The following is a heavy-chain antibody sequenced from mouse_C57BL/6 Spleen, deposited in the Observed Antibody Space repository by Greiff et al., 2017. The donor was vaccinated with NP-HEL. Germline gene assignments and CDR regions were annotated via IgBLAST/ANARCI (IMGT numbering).Heavy chain of an antibody. CDR1: GFTFSNYW. CDR3: TEGFYGDY. D-gene: IGHD1-1*01. V-gene: IGHV6-3*01. CDR2: IRLKSDNYAT. Sequence: EVKLMESGGGLVQPGGSMKLSCVASGFTFSNYWMNWVRQSPEKGLEWVAQIRLKSDNYATHYAESVKGWFTISRDDSKSSVYLQRNNLRAEDTGIYYCTEGFYGDYWGQGTTLTVSS. J-gene: IGHJ2*01.